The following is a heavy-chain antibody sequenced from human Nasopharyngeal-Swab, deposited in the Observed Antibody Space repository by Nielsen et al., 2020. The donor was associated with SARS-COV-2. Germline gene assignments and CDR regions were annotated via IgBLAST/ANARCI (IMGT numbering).Heavy chain of an antibody. J-gene: IGHJ4*02. V-gene: IGHV3-21*01. CDR2: ISSTGDYI. CDR1: GFTFSSYW. CDR3: VRDTPAMFAY. Sequence: GESLKISCAASGFTFSSYWMHWVRQAPGKGLEWVSAISSTGDYIYYAASVKGRFTISRDNAKNSVFLQMNSLRAEDTAVYYCVRDTPAMFAYWGQGTLVTVSS.